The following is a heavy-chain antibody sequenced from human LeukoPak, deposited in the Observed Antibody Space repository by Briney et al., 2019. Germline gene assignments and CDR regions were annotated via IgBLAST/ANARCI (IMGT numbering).Heavy chain of an antibody. V-gene: IGHV3-23*01. CDR2: ISGSGGFT. CDR1: GFTFSSYA. D-gene: IGHD6-13*01. Sequence: PGGPLRLSCAASGFTFSSYAMSWVRQAPGKGLEWVSGISGSGGFTYYADSVKGRFTISRDNSKNTLYLQMNSLRGDDTAVYYCAKGGSSWSEIGYWGQGSLVTVSS. J-gene: IGHJ4*02. CDR3: AKGGSSWSEIGY.